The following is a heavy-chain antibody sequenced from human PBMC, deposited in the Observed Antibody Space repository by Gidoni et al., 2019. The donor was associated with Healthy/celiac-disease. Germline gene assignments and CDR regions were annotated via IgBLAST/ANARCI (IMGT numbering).Heavy chain of an antibody. V-gene: IGHV4-31*03. CDR2: IYYSGST. Sequence: QVQLQESGPGLVKPSQTLSLTCTVSGVSISSGGYYWSWIRQHPGKGLEWIGYIYYSGSTYYNPSLKSRVTISVDTSKNQFSLKLSSVTAADTAVYYCAGEIAVAGTPFDYWGQGTLVTVSS. CDR1: GVSISSGGYY. CDR3: AGEIAVAGTPFDY. J-gene: IGHJ4*02. D-gene: IGHD6-19*01.